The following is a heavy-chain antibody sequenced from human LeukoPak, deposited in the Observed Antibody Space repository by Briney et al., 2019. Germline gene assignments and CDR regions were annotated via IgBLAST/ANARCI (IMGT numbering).Heavy chain of an antibody. Sequence: GGSLRLSCAASGFTFSTYWMHWVRQAPGKGLVWVSHINTDGSSATYADSVKGRFTISRDNAKNTLCLQMNSLRPEDTAVYYCARDVLRRGQGILVTVSS. CDR3: ARDVLR. CDR2: INTDGSSA. J-gene: IGHJ4*02. CDR1: GFTFSTYW. D-gene: IGHD5/OR15-5a*01. V-gene: IGHV3-74*01.